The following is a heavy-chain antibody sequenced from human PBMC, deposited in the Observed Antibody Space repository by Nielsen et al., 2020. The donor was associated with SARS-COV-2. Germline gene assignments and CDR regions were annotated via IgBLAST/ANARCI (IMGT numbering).Heavy chain of an antibody. J-gene: IGHJ4*02. CDR2: IKQDGSEK. Sequence: GGSLRLSFAASGFTFSSYWMSWVRQAPGKGLEWVANIKQDGSEKYYVDSVKGRFTISRDNAKNSLYLQMNSLRAEDTAVYYCARVDYDYVWGSYQGYWGQGTLVTVSS. CDR1: GFTFSSYW. D-gene: IGHD3-16*02. V-gene: IGHV3-7*01. CDR3: ARVDYDYVWGSYQGY.